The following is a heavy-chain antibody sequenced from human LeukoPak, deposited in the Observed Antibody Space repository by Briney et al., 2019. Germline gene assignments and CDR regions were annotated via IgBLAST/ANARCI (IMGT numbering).Heavy chain of an antibody. J-gene: IGHJ5*02. Sequence: GASVKVSCRASGYTFTSYGISWVRQAPGQGLEWMGWISAYNGNTNYAQKLQGRLTMTTDTSTSTAYMELRSLRSDDTAVYYCARDRSSGSYYPNWFDPWGQGTLVTVSS. CDR2: ISAYNGNT. V-gene: IGHV1-18*01. D-gene: IGHD3-10*01. CDR1: GYTFTSYG. CDR3: ARDRSSGSYYPNWFDP.